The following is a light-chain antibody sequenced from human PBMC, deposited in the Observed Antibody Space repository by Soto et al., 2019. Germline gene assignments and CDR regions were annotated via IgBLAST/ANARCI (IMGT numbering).Light chain of an antibody. Sequence: DIVMTQSPLSLPVTPGEPASISCRSSQSLLHSNGYNYLDWYLQKPGQSPQLLIYLGSNRASGVPDRFSGSGSGTDFTLKISRVEAEDVGVYYCMQALQIPGLTFGGGTKVDIK. J-gene: IGKJ4*01. CDR2: LGS. CDR3: MQALQIPGLT. V-gene: IGKV2-28*01. CDR1: QSLLHSNGYNY.